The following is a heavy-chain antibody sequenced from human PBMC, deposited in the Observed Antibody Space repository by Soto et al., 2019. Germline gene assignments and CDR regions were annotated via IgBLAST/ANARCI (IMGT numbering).Heavy chain of an antibody. J-gene: IGHJ4*02. CDR2: MNPNSGNT. Sequence: QVQLLQSGAEVKKPGASVKVSCKASGYTFTSYDINWVRQATGQGLEWMGWMNPNSGNTGYAQKFQGRVTMTRNTSISTAYMELSSLRSEDTAVYYCARGQHYYGSGSYYDLFDYWGQGTLVTVSS. CDR3: ARGQHYYGSGSYYDLFDY. V-gene: IGHV1-8*01. CDR1: GYTFTSYD. D-gene: IGHD3-10*01.